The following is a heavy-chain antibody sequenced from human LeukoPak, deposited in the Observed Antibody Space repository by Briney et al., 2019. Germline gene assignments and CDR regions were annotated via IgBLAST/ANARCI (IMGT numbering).Heavy chain of an antibody. CDR3: TTDAGYTSRWYNY. J-gene: IGHJ4*02. D-gene: IGHD6-13*01. CDR2: IKNKVDGEAT. CDR1: GFIFNNAY. V-gene: IGHV3-15*01. Sequence: GGSLRLSCAASGFIFNNAYMCWVRQAPGKGLEWVGRIKNKVDGEATDYGAPVKGRFTISRGESRNRLYLQMNSLKTEDTAVYYCTTDAGYTSRWYNYWGQGTVVTVSS.